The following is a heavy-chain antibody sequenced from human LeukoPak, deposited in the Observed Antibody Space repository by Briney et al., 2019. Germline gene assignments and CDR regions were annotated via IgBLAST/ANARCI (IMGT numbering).Heavy chain of an antibody. CDR2: IRYDGRNK. CDR3: AKDSPFTCGGDCYMDY. J-gene: IGHJ4*02. Sequence: PGGSLRLSCAASGFIFSSYGMHWVRQAPGKGLEWVAFIRYDGRNKYYADSVKGRFTISRDNSKNTLYLQMNSLRGEDTAVYYCAKDSPFTCGGDCYMDYWGQGTLVTVSS. V-gene: IGHV3-30*02. CDR1: GFIFSSYG. D-gene: IGHD2-21*02.